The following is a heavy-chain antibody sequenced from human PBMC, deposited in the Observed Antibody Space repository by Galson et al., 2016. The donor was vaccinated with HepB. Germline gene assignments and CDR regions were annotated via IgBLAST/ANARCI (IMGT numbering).Heavy chain of an antibody. V-gene: IGHV3-74*01. CDR2: IEPDGNSP. J-gene: IGHJ4*02. CDR1: GFVFSKFA. CDR3: ARDLSGPDY. Sequence: SLRLSCAASGFVFSKFAMRWVRQAPGKGLVWVSRIEPDGNSPIYADSVKGRFTISRDNAENMLYLQMNSLRAEDTAIYYCARDLSGPDYWGQGTLVTVSS.